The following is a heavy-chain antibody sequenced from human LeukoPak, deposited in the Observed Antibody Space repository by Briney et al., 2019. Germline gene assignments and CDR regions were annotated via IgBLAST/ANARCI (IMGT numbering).Heavy chain of an antibody. CDR2: IYYSGST. V-gene: IGHV4-4*02. CDR1: GFTFSNYAM. Sequence: GSLRLSCEASGFTFSNYAMSWVRQPPGKGLEWIGEIYYSGSTHYSPSLKSRVTISIDKSKNQFSLKLTSVTAADTAVYYCARSPTKRVIEDYWGQGILVTVSS. CDR3: ARSPTKRVIEDY. D-gene: IGHD3-16*02. J-gene: IGHJ4*02.